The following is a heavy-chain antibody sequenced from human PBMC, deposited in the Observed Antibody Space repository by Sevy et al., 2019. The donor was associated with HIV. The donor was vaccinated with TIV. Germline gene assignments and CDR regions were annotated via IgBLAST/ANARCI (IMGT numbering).Heavy chain of an antibody. J-gene: IGHJ6*02. D-gene: IGHD3-16*01. V-gene: IGHV3-53*01. CDR2: TYSGGTT. Sequence: GGSRRLSCAASGFTVSSNYMSWVRQAAGKGLEWVSVTYSGGTTYYADSVKGRFTISRDNSKNTLFLQMNSLTAEDTAVYYCERDRGRQYKGTLDVRGHGTTVNVSS. CDR1: GFTVSSNY. CDR3: ERDRGRQYKGTLDV.